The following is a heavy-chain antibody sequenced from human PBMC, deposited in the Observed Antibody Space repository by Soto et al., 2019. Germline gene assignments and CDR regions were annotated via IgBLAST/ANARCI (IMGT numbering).Heavy chain of an antibody. V-gene: IGHV3-23*01. Sequence: EVQLLESGGALVQPGGSLRLSCAASGFTFSNHAMNWVRQAPGKGLEWVSTISDSGSTYYADSVKGRFTISRDNSKNTVYLQMDSLRAEDTGVYYCARDAGGHYCTSTSCLYFFDHWGQGTLVIVSS. CDR2: ISDSGST. CDR3: ARDAGGHYCTSTSCLYFFDH. CDR1: GFTFSNHA. D-gene: IGHD2-2*01. J-gene: IGHJ4*02.